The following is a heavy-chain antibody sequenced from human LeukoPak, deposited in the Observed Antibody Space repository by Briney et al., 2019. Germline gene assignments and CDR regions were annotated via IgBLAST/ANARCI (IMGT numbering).Heavy chain of an antibody. CDR2: IKTDGSEK. CDR1: GFTFSSYW. J-gene: IGHJ6*03. Sequence: GGSLRLSCVASGFTFSSYWMTWVRQAPGKGLEWVANIKTDGSEKYYVDSVKGRFTISRDNAKNSLYLQMNSLRAEDTAVYYCARDMGTVTVGYYYYYMDVWGKGTTVTVSS. D-gene: IGHD4-17*01. CDR3: ARDMGTVTVGYYYYYMDV. V-gene: IGHV3-7*01.